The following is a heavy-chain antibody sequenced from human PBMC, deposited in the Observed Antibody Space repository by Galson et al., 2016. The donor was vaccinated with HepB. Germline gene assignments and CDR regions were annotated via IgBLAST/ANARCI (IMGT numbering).Heavy chain of an antibody. J-gene: IGHJ3*02. CDR2: IYYSGST. CDR1: GGSISRINYY. CDR3: ARVDHDLDFFDI. V-gene: IGHV4-31*03. Sequence: TLSLTCTVSGGSISRINYYWSWIRQHPGRGLEWIGYIYYSGSTSYNPSLKSRLTISVDTSKNQFSLSLNSVTAADTAMYYCARVDHDLDFFDIWGQGTMVTVSS. D-gene: IGHD3/OR15-3a*01.